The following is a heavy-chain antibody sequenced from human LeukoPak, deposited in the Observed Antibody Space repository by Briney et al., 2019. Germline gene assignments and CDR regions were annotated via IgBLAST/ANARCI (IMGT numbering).Heavy chain of an antibody. J-gene: IGHJ4*02. CDR2: IKCDGSST. V-gene: IGHV3-74*01. Sequence: PGGSLRLSCAASGFTVSNHWMHWVRHAPGKGLVWVSRIKCDGSSTSYADSVKGRFTISRDNAKNTLYLQMNSLRAEDTAVYYCARDRWELSYWGQGTLVTVSS. CDR3: ARDRWELSY. D-gene: IGHD1-26*01. CDR1: GFTVSNHW.